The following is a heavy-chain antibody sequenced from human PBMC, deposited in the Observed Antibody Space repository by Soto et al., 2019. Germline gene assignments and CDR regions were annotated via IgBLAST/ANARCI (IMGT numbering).Heavy chain of an antibody. V-gene: IGHV1-18*01. CDR1: GYTFSNYG. CDR2: ISLYSDGT. J-gene: IGHJ5*02. Sequence: ASVKVSCKTSGYTFSNYGITWVRQAPGQPLEWLGWISLYSDGTNYAQKFQGRVSMTTDTSTTTAYMELRSLRSDDTAVYYCARVVPGAEAWFGAWGQGTLVTVSS. CDR3: ARVVPGAEAWFGA. D-gene: IGHD2-2*01.